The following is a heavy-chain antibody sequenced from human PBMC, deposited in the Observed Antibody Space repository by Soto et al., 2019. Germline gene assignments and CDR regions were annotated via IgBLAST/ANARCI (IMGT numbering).Heavy chain of an antibody. CDR3: ARGKKSDYYYYYMDV. CDR1: GFTFSSYA. J-gene: IGHJ6*03. V-gene: IGHV3-23*01. CDR2: ISGSGGST. Sequence: GSLRLSCAASGFTFSSYAMSWVRQAPGKGLEWVSAISGSGGSTYYADSVKGRFTISRDNAKNSLYLQMNSLRAEDTAVYYCARGKKSDYYYYYMDVWGKGTTVTVSS.